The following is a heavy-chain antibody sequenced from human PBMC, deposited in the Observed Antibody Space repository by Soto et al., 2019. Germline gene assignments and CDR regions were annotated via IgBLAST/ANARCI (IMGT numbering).Heavy chain of an antibody. Sequence: QVQLQESGPGLVKPSQTLSLTCTVSGGSISSGDYYWSWIRQPPGKGLEWIGYIYYSGSTYYNPSLKSRVTISVDTSKNQFSLKLSSVTAADTAVYYCARAEYYYDSSGYGYYFDYWGQGTLVTVSS. J-gene: IGHJ4*02. CDR3: ARAEYYYDSSGYGYYFDY. V-gene: IGHV4-30-4*01. CDR1: GGSISSGDYY. D-gene: IGHD3-22*01. CDR2: IYYSGST.